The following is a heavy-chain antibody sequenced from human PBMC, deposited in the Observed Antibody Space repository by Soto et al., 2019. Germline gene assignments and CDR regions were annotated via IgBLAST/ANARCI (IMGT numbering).Heavy chain of an antibody. V-gene: IGHV1-2*02. J-gene: IGHJ4*02. Sequence: QVQLVQSGAEVEKPGASVKVSCKASGYTFTDYFMNWVRQAPGQGLEWMAWINLNSGDTKYAQKFQGRVTMTGDTSISTAYMELSRLRSDDTAVYYCARGGDSGNGDYYVDYWGQGTLVTVSS. D-gene: IGHD3-3*01. CDR1: GYTFTDYF. CDR3: ARGGDSGNGDYYVDY. CDR2: INLNSGDT.